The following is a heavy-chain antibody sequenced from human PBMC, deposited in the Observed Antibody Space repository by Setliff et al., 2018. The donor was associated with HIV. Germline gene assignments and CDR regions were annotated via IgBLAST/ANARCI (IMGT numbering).Heavy chain of an antibody. CDR1: GDSIRNDY. CDR3: ASGHEWLRN. J-gene: IGHJ4*02. CDR2: ISYSGGT. V-gene: IGHV4-59*12. D-gene: IGHD5-12*01. Sequence: PSETLSLTCTVSGDSIRNDYWTWIRQSPEKGLEWIAYISYSGGTNHNPSLMGRVTMSLDVSKNQISLRLRSVVAADTAAYYCASGHEWLRNWGQGTLVTVSS.